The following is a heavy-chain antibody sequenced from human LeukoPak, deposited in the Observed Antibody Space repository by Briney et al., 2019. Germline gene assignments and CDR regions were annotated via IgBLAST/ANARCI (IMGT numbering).Heavy chain of an antibody. CDR3: ARVYYYDSSGWDAFDI. CDR2: INPSGGGT. D-gene: IGHD3-22*01. V-gene: IGHV1-46*01. Sequence: GASVKVSCKASGYTFTSYYMHWVRQAPGQGLEWMGIINPSGGGTSYAQKFQGRVTMTRDTSTSTVYMELSSLRSEDTAVYYCARVYYYDSSGWDAFDIWGQGTMVTVSS. CDR1: GYTFTSYY. J-gene: IGHJ3*02.